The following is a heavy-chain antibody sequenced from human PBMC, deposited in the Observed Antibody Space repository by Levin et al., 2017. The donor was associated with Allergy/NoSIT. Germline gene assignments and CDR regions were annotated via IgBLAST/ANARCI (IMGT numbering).Heavy chain of an antibody. J-gene: IGHJ6*02. CDR3: AREPPVITGPKYYYGMDV. V-gene: IGHV3-30-3*01. Sequence: SCAASGFTFSSYAIHWVRQAPGKGLEWVADLSYDRGYKYYTDSVKGRFTISSDNSKNTVYLQMNSLRAEDTAVYYCAREPPVITGPKYYYGMDVWGQGTTVTVSS. D-gene: IGHD1-20*01. CDR1: GFTFSSYA. CDR2: LSYDRGYK.